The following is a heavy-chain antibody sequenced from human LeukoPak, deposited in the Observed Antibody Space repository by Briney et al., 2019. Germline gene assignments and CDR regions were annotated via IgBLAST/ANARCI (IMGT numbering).Heavy chain of an antibody. J-gene: IGHJ4*02. CDR2: ISDIGSI. CDR1: GGSISSYY. D-gene: IGHD2/OR15-2a*01. CDR3: TGHHPRNTVDF. Sequence: SETLSLTCTVSGGSISSYYWSWIRQPPGKGLEWIAYISDIGSINYSPSLKSRVTISLDTSKNQFSLKLSSVTAADTAVYYCTGHHPRNTVDFWGQGTLVTVSS. V-gene: IGHV4-59*08.